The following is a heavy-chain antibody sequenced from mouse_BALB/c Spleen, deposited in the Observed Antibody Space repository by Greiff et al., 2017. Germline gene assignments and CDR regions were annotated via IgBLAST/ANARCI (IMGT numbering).Heavy chain of an antibody. V-gene: IGHV1-87*01. CDR1: GYTFTSYW. Sequence: QVQLQQSGAELARPGASVKLSCKASGYTFTSYWMQWVKQRPGQGLEWIGAIYPGDGDTRYTQKFKGKATLTADKSSSTAYMQLSSLASEDSAVYYCARWGAYSAMDYWGQGTSVTVSS. CDR3: ARWGAYSAMDY. J-gene: IGHJ4*01. D-gene: IGHD2-10*01. CDR2: IYPGDGDT.